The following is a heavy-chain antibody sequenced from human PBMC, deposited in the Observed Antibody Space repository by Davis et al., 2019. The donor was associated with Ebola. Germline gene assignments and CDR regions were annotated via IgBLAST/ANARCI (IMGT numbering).Heavy chain of an antibody. D-gene: IGHD2-2*02. V-gene: IGHV3-48*01. CDR2: IRSSSSTI. J-gene: IGHJ6*02. Sequence: GGSLRLSCAASGFTFSSYSMNWVRQAPGQGLEWVSSIRSSSSTIYYADSVNGRFTISRDNAKTSLYLQMNSLRAEDTAVYYCAKAEVVVVPAAILDRNYYYGMDVWGQGTTVTVSS. CDR3: AKAEVVVVPAAILDRNYYYGMDV. CDR1: GFTFSSYS.